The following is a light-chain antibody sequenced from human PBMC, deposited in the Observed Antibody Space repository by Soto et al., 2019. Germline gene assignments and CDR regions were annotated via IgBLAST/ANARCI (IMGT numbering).Light chain of an antibody. Sequence: QSALTQPASVSGSPGQSITISCTGTSSDVGGYNYVSWYQQHPGKAPKLMIYGVSNRPSGVSNRFSGSKSGNTASLTISGLQAEDEADYYCSSYTSSIYVFGTGTKLTVL. CDR2: GVS. CDR3: SSYTSSIYV. CDR1: SSDVGGYNY. J-gene: IGLJ1*01. V-gene: IGLV2-14*01.